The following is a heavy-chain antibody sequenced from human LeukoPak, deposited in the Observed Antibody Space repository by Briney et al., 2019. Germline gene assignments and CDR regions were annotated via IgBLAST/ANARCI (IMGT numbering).Heavy chain of an antibody. CDR1: GYTFTSYG. Sequence: GASVKVSCKASGYTFTSYGISWVRQAPGQGLEWMGWISAYNGNTNYAQELQGRVTMTTDTSTSTAYMELRSLRSDDTAVYYCARDLGTGLSSNYFDYWGQGALVTVSS. J-gene: IGHJ4*02. D-gene: IGHD5-18*01. V-gene: IGHV1-18*01. CDR3: ARDLGTGLSSNYFDY. CDR2: ISAYNGNT.